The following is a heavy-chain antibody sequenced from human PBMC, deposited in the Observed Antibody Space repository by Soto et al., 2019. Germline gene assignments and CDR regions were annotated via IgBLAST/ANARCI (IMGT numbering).Heavy chain of an antibody. D-gene: IGHD2-2*02. V-gene: IGHV3-48*04. J-gene: IGHJ6*02. CDR3: ARDCQLLYESYYYYYGMDV. CDR2: ISSSGSTI. CDR1: GFKLSSYS. Sequence: GGSLRLSCAASGFKLSSYSMNWVRQAPGKGLEWVSYISSSGSTIYYADSVKGRFTISRDNAKNSLYLQMNSLRAEDTAVYYCARDCQLLYESYYYYYGMDVWGQGTTVTVSS.